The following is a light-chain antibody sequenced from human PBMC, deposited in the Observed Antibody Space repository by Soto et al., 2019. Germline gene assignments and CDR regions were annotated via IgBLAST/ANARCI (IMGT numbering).Light chain of an antibody. CDR1: KNINLY. CDR2: NXS. J-gene: IGKJ5*01. V-gene: IGKV1-33*01. CDR3: QHYDHVQGT. Sequence: DIDMTQSPSSLAASIGDRVTFTXQASKNINLYLNWYQQERGXAPKXXXANXSNLEAGGPSRLRGSGSGTDFTFPISRLQPEDIAKYYCQHYDHVQGTFGQGTRLEIK.